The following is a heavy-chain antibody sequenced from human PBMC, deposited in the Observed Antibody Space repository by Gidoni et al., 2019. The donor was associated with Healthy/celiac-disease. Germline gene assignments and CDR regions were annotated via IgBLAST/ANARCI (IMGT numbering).Heavy chain of an antibody. J-gene: IGHJ4*02. CDR2: IYHSGST. V-gene: IGHV4-30-2*01. Sequence: LQLQESGSRLVNPSQTRSRPCAASGGSISRGGYSWSWIRQPPGKHLEWIGYIYHSGSTYSNPYLKSRVTISVDRSTNQFSLKLSSVTAADTAVYYCARGWDGYYADYWGQGTLVTVSS. D-gene: IGHD1-26*01. CDR3: ARGWDGYYADY. CDR1: GGSISRGGYS.